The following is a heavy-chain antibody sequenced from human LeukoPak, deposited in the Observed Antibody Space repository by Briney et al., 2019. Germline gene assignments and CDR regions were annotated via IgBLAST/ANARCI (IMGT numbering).Heavy chain of an antibody. CDR3: ARDVLVAATGSWFDP. Sequence: SETLSLTXTVSGGSISSYYWSWIRQPPGKGLEWIGYIYYSGSTNYNPSLKSRVTISVDTSKNQFSLKLSSVTAADTAVYYCARDVLVAATGSWFDPWGQGTLVTVSS. CDR1: GGSISSYY. CDR2: IYYSGST. J-gene: IGHJ5*02. D-gene: IGHD2-15*01. V-gene: IGHV4-59*01.